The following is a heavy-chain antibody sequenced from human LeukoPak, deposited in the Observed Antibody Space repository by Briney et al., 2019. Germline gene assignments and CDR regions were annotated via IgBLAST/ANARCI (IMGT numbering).Heavy chain of an antibody. D-gene: IGHD5-24*01. Sequence: GGSLRLSCAASGFTFSSYSMNWVRQAPGKWLEWVSSISSSSSYIYYADPVKGRFTISRDNAKNSLYLQMNSLRAEDTAVYYCARVRGGYDHPTPDYWGQGTLVTVSS. CDR3: ARVRGGYDHPTPDY. V-gene: IGHV3-21*01. J-gene: IGHJ4*02. CDR2: ISSSSSYI. CDR1: GFTFSSYS.